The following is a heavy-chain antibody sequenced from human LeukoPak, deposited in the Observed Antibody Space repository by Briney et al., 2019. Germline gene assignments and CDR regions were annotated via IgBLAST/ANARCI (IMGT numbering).Heavy chain of an antibody. Sequence: SETLSLTCTVSGGSISSGDYYWSWIRQPPGKGLEWIGYIYYSGSTYYNPSLKSRVTISVDTSKNQFSLKLSSVTAADTAVYYCARRRKVPAPRAGDAFDIWGQGTMVTVSS. J-gene: IGHJ3*02. CDR1: GGSISSGDYY. CDR3: ARRRKVPAPRAGDAFDI. V-gene: IGHV4-30-4*02. CDR2: IYYSGST. D-gene: IGHD2-21*02.